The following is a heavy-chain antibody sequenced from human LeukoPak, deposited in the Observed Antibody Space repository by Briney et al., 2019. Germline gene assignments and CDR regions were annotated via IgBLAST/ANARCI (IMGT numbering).Heavy chain of an antibody. CDR2: IGSSSSYI. CDR1: GFTFSSYS. CDR3: AELGITMIGGV. D-gene: IGHD3-10*02. J-gene: IGHJ6*04. V-gene: IGHV3-21*01. Sequence: GGSLRLSCAASGFTFSSYSMNWVRQAPGKGLEWVSSIGSSSSYIYYADSVKGRFTISRDNAKNSLYLQMNSLRAEDTAVYYCAELGITMIGGVWGKGTTVTISS.